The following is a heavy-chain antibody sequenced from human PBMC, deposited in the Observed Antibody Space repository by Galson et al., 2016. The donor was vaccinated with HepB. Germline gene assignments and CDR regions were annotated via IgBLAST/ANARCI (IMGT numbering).Heavy chain of an antibody. CDR1: GFMFSTYW. Sequence: SLRLSCAASGFMFSTYWMMWVRQAPGKGPEWVAMIKPDGSEKYYVDSVKGRFTISRDNAKNSMYLQMNSLRAGDTALYYCAKHPSYASSGYYYVNYFDYWGQGTLVTVSS. J-gene: IGHJ4*02. CDR2: IKPDGSEK. D-gene: IGHD3-22*01. V-gene: IGHV3-7*03. CDR3: AKHPSYASSGYYYVNYFDY.